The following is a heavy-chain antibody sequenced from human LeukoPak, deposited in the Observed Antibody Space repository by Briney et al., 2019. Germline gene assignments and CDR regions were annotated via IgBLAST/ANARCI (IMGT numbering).Heavy chain of an antibody. CDR3: ARDMGTRTTSFDY. J-gene: IGHJ4*02. CDR1: GGSVSSGGYC. Sequence: SETLSLTCTVSGGSVSSGGYCWSWIRQPPGKGLERIGFIYYSGSTNYNPSLKSRVTISVDTSKNQFSLKLNSVTAADTAVYYCARDMGTRTTSFDYWGQGTLVTVSS. V-gene: IGHV4-61*08. D-gene: IGHD1-1*01. CDR2: IYYSGST.